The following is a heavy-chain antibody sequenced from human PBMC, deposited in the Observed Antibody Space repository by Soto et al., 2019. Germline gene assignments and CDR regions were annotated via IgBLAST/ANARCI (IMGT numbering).Heavy chain of an antibody. D-gene: IGHD2-8*02. CDR3: ARDKITGLFDY. J-gene: IGHJ4*02. CDR2: INHSGST. CDR1: GGSISGYY. Sequence: SETLSLTCTVSGGSISGYYWTWIRQPPWTGLEWIGEINHSGSTNYNPSLKSRVTISVDTSKNQFSLKLTSVTAADTAVYYCARDKITGLFDYWGQGTLVTVS. V-gene: IGHV4-34*01.